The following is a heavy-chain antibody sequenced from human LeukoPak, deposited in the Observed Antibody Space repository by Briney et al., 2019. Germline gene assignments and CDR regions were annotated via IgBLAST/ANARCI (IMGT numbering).Heavy chain of an antibody. D-gene: IGHD3-22*01. CDR3: AKATYYYDSSNIQH. CDR1: GFTFSSYG. Sequence: GGSLRLSCAASGFTFSSYGMHWVRQAPGKGLEWVAVISYDGGNKYYADSVKGRFTISRDNSKNTLYLQMNSLRAEDTAVYYCAKATYYYDSSNIQHWGQGTLVTVSS. V-gene: IGHV3-30*18. J-gene: IGHJ1*01. CDR2: ISYDGGNK.